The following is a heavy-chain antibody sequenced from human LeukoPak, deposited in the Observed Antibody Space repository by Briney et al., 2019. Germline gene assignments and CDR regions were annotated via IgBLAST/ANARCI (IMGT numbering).Heavy chain of an antibody. CDR2: IRSSGSTI. CDR3: ARGGGVAGLGVDC. Sequence: GGSLRLSCAASGFTFSSFEMNWVRQAPGKGLEWVSYIRSSGSTIYYADSVKGRFIISRDNAKNSLSLQMNSLRVEDKAIYYCARGGGVAGLGVDCWGQGTLVTVSS. V-gene: IGHV3-48*03. D-gene: IGHD6-19*01. CDR1: GFTFSSFE. J-gene: IGHJ4*02.